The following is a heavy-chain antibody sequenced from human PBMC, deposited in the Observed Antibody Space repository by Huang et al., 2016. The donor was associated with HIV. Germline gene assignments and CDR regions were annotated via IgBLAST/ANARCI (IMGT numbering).Heavy chain of an antibody. CDR2: IIPSVGTA. CDR1: GGTFSNYV. V-gene: IGHV1-69*13. Sequence: QVQLVQSGAEVKKPGSSVKVSCKASGGTFSNYVISWVRQAPGQGLELMGGIIPSVGTANDAQKCQGRVTITADESTSTAYMELSSLRSEDTAVYYCARDSPPNWYYDSSGYYANWGQGTLVTVSS. CDR3: ARDSPPNWYYDSSGYYAN. D-gene: IGHD3-22*01. J-gene: IGHJ4*02.